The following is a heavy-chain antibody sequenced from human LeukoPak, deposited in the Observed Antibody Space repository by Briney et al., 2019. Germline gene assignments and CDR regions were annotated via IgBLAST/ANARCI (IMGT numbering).Heavy chain of an antibody. J-gene: IGHJ4*02. D-gene: IGHD6-13*01. V-gene: IGHV3-30-3*01. CDR3: ARGSPRSAAAQYYFDY. CDR2: ISYDGSNK. Sequence: GGSLRLSCAASGFTFNIYWMSWVRQAPGKGLEWVAVISYDGSNKYYADSVKGRFTISRDNSKNTLYLQMNSLRAEDTAVYYCARGSPRSAAAQYYFDYWGQGTLVTVSS. CDR1: GFTFNIYW.